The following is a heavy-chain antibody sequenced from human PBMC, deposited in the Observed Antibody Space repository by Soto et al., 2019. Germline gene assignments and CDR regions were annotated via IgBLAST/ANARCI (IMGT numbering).Heavy chain of an antibody. CDR1: RYIFTAYF. CDR2: INPNNGAT. D-gene: IGHD1-1*01. CDR3: ASHDPGARFDP. V-gene: IGHV1-2*02. J-gene: IGHJ5*02. Sequence: QVQLVQSGAEVKKPGASVKVSCKAPRYIFTAYFMHWVRQAPGQGLEWMGWINPNNGATHYGLSFQGSVTITRDTSFITDYMERSSRRCDDTAVYYCASHDPGARFDPWGQGTLVIVSS.